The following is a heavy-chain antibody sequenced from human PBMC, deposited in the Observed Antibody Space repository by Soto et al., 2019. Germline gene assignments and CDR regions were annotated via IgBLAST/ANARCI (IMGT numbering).Heavy chain of an antibody. Sequence: EVQLLESGGALVQPGGSLRLSCAASGFTSSNYAMSWVRQAPGKGLEWVSVISTSGGRTYYADSVKGRFTISRDNSNNTLYLQMNSLRAEDTAVYYCARDYYPSSGYPNWFEPWGQGTLVTVSS. D-gene: IGHD3-22*01. CDR3: ARDYYPSSGYPNWFEP. CDR1: GFTSSNYA. V-gene: IGHV3-23*01. CDR2: ISTSGGRT. J-gene: IGHJ5*02.